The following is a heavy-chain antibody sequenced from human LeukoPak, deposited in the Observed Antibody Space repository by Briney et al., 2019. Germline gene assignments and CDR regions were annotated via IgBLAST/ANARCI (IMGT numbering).Heavy chain of an antibody. CDR2: IYSGGNT. D-gene: IGHD3-16*01. V-gene: IGHV3-53*01. J-gene: IGHJ2*01. CDR1: GFIVRSNY. Sequence: GGSLRLSCAASGFIVRSNYMSWVRQAPGKGLEWVSVIYSGGNTFYADFVKGRFTISRDNSKNTLDLQMNSLRAEDTAVYYCARAPNNTDYSAGYWYFDLWGRGTLVTVSS. CDR3: ARAPNNTDYSAGYWYFDL.